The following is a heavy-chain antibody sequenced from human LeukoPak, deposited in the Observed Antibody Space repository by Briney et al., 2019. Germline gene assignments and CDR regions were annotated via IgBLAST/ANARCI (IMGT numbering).Heavy chain of an antibody. CDR3: AKGSGSGWYGWFAP. J-gene: IGHJ5*02. Sequence: PGGSLRLSCAASGFTFSGYAMYWVRQAPGKGLEWVSSIEASGGATYYADSVKGRFTISRDNSKNTFYLQMNSLRAEDTALYYCAKGSGSGWYGWFAPWGRETLVTVSS. V-gene: IGHV3-23*01. D-gene: IGHD6-19*01. CDR1: GFTFSGYA. CDR2: IEASGGAT.